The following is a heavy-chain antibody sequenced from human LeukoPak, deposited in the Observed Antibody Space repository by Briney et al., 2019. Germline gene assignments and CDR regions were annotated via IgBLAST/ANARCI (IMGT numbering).Heavy chain of an antibody. CDR2: IYYSGST. D-gene: IGHD6-13*01. CDR1: GGSISSSSYY. Sequence: PSETLSLTCTVSGGSISSSSYYWGWIRQPPGKGLEWIGSIYYSGSTYYNPSLKSRVTISVDTSKNQFSLKLSSVTAADTAVYYCARLRSSRWLLGLGKPPWSYMDVWGKGTTVTISS. V-gene: IGHV4-39*07. CDR3: ARLRSSRWLLGLGKPPWSYMDV. J-gene: IGHJ6*03.